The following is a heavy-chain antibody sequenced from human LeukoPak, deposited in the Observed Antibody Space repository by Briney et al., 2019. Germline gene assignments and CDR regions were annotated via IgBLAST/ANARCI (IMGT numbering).Heavy chain of an antibody. CDR1: GDSFSTNSGG. D-gene: IGHD3-9*01. Sequence: SQTLSLTCAISGDSFSTNSGGWNWIRQPPSRGLEWLGRTYYSRSNWYNDYAVSVKSRITINPDTSKNQFSLQLNSVTPEDTAVYYCARGAQYYDILTGDDAFDIWGQGTMVTVSS. CDR2: TYYSRSNWYN. J-gene: IGHJ3*02. V-gene: IGHV6-1*01. CDR3: ARGAQYYDILTGDDAFDI.